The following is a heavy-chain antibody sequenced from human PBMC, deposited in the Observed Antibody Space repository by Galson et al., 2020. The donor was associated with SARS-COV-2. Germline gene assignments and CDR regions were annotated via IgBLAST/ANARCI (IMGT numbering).Heavy chain of an antibody. CDR3: AGEVYDFWRGNYQNYYDYYGMGG. CDR2: SSSSSSTI. CDR1: GFTFSSYS. J-gene: IGHJ6*02. Sequence: GGSLRLSCAASGFTFSSYSMNWVRQAPGKGLEWVSYSSSSSSTIYYADSVKGRFTISRDNAKNSLYLQMNSLRDEDTAVYYCAGEVYDFWRGNYQNYYDYYGMGGWGQGTTVTGSS. D-gene: IGHD3-3*01. V-gene: IGHV3-48*02.